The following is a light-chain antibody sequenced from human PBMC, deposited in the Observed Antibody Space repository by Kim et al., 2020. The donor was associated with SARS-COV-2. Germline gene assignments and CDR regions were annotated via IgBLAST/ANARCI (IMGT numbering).Light chain of an antibody. CDR1: QRIGSY. CDR3: QQYAGYPLT. J-gene: IGKJ4*01. Sequence: ATVGDRVTITCRASQRIGSYLAWYQQEPGKAPNLLIYKASSLESGVPSRFSGSGSGTEFTLTISSLQPDDFATYYCQQYAGYPLTFGGGTKVDIK. CDR2: KAS. V-gene: IGKV1-5*03.